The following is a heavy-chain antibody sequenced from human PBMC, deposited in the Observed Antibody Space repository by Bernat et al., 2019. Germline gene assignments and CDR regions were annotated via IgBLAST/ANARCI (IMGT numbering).Heavy chain of an antibody. CDR3: ARGGVDNSNYGGLFDS. V-gene: IGHV4-34*02. Sequence: QVQLQQWGAGLLKPSETLSLTCAVSDGAFSTYYWGWIRQPLGKGLEWIGEINHSGSTNYNPSLKSRVTMSVDTSRNRFSLKLSSVTAEDSAIYFCARGGVDNSNYGGLFDSWGQGTLHTVSS. CDR2: INHSGST. D-gene: IGHD4-4*01. J-gene: IGHJ4*02. CDR1: DGAFSTYY.